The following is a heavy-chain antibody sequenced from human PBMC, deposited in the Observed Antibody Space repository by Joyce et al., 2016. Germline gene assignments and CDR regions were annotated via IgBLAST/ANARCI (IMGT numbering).Heavy chain of an antibody. CDR1: GFTFKRHL. D-gene: IGHD3-3*01. Sequence: EVQLVESGGGLVQPGGSLKLSCAASGFTFKRHLMHWVRQAPGEGPVWVSRIDHDGTNIRYAGFVECRFIIYRDNAKNTLYLQLTNLRVEDTAIDYCATIFGVFVSDSFDNWGQGTLVTVSS. CDR2: IDHDGTNI. CDR3: ATIFGVFVSDSFDN. V-gene: IGHV3-74*01. J-gene: IGHJ4*02.